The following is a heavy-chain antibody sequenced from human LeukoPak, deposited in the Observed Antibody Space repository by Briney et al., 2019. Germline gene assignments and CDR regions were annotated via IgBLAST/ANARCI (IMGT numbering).Heavy chain of an antibody. CDR1: GFTFSSYA. CDR3: AKLGYCGGDCHLGAFDI. J-gene: IGHJ3*02. D-gene: IGHD2-21*02. Sequence: AGGSLRLSCAASGFTFSSYAMSWVRQAPGKGLEWVSAISGSGGSTYYADSVKGRFTISRDNSKNTLYLQMNSLRAEDTAVYYCAKLGYCGGDCHLGAFDIWGQGTMVTVPS. V-gene: IGHV3-23*01. CDR2: ISGSGGST.